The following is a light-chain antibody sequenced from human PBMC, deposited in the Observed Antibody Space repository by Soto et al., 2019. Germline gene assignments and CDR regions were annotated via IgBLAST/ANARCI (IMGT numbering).Light chain of an antibody. V-gene: IGKV3-15*01. J-gene: IGKJ1*01. CDR3: QQYKAWPPT. CDR1: QSLGSA. Sequence: EIVMTQSPATLSVSPGERATLSCRASQSLGSALAWYQQKPGQVPRPLIYGATARAPGIPASFSGSGSETEFTLTINSLQSEDVAVYYCQQYKAWPPTFGQGTKVEIK. CDR2: GAT.